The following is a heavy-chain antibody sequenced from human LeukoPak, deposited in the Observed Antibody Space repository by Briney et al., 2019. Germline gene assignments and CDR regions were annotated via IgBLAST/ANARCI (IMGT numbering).Heavy chain of an antibody. CDR1: GFTFSSYE. Sequence: GGSLRLSCAASGFTFSSYEMNWVRQAPGKGLEWVSYISSSGSTIYYADSVKGRFTISRDNAKNSLYLQMNSLRAEDTAVYYCARFPLSGWGQSPWAFDIWGQGTMVTVSS. J-gene: IGHJ3*02. CDR2: ISSSGSTI. D-gene: IGHD6-19*01. V-gene: IGHV3-48*03. CDR3: ARFPLSGWGQSPWAFDI.